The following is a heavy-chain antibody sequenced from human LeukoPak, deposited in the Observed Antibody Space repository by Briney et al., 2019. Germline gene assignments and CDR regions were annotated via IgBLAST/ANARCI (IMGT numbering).Heavy chain of an antibody. D-gene: IGHD2-2*01. V-gene: IGHV3-7*01. CDR2: IKQDGSEK. CDR1: GFTVSSNY. J-gene: IGHJ6*03. Sequence: PGGSLRLSCAASGFTVSSNYMSWVRQAPGKGLEWVANIKQDGSEKYYVDSVKGRFNISRDNAKNSLYLQMNSLRAEDTAVYYCARDPGGVVVVPAAPRAYYYYYMDVWGKGTTVTVSS. CDR3: ARDPGGVVVVPAAPRAYYYYYMDV.